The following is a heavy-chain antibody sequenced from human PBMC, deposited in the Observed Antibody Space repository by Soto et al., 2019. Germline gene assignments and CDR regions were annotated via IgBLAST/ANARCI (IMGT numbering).Heavy chain of an antibody. CDR2: MNPNSGNT. J-gene: IGHJ6*02. V-gene: IGHV1-8*01. D-gene: IGHD3-3*01. CDR1: RYTFTSYD. Sequence: AAVKAPCKASRYTFTSYDINWPQHATGQGLEWMGWMNPNSGNTGYAPKFQGRVTMTRNTSISTAYMELSSLRSEDTAVYYCARGLESITIVGGVVRKPYGMDVWRQGTTVTVSS. CDR3: ARGLESITIVGGVVRKPYGMDV.